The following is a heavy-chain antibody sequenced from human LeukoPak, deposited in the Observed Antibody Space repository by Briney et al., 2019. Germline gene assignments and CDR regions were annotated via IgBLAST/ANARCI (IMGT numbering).Heavy chain of an antibody. CDR1: GFTFDDYG. D-gene: IGHD2-21*02. CDR2: INWNGGST. CDR3: ARVPYCGGDCPKYFQH. Sequence: GGSLRLSCAASGFTFDDYGMSWVSQAPGKGLEWVSGINWNGGSTGYADSVKGRFTISRDNAKNSLYLQMNSLRAEDTALYYCARVPYCGGDCPKYFQHWGQGTLVTVSS. J-gene: IGHJ1*01. V-gene: IGHV3-20*04.